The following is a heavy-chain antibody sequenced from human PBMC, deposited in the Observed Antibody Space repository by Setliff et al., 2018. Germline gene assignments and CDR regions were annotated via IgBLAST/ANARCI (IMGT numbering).Heavy chain of an antibody. Sequence: SVKVSCKASGGTFSNYDISWVRQAPGQGLEWMGGIIPIFGTTNYAQRFQGRVTITTDESTSTAYMELSSLRSEDTAVYYCAREVLSTVVAWDYWGQGTLVTVSS. J-gene: IGHJ4*02. CDR3: AREVLSTVVAWDY. CDR2: IIPIFGTT. D-gene: IGHD4-17*01. CDR1: GGTFSNYD. V-gene: IGHV1-69*05.